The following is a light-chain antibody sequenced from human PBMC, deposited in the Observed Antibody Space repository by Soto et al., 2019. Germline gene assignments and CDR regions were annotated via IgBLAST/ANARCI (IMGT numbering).Light chain of an antibody. V-gene: IGLV2-8*01. CDR3: SSYAGSNNYVI. J-gene: IGLJ2*01. Sequence: QSALTQPPSASGSPGQSVTISCTGTSSDVGAYNYVSWYQQYPGKVPKLMIYEVTKRPSGVPDRFSGSKSGNMASLTVSGLQAEDEAEYYCSSYAGSNNYVIFGGGTKLTVL. CDR2: EVT. CDR1: SSDVGAYNY.